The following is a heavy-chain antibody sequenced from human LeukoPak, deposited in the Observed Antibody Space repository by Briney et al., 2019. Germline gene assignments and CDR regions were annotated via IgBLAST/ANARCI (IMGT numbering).Heavy chain of an antibody. J-gene: IGHJ6*02. CDR1: GGSISNENW. CDR2: IYHSGST. V-gene: IGHV4-4*02. Sequence: SETLSLTCAVSGGSISNENWWGWVRQPPGKGLEWIGEIYHSGSTNYIPSLKSRVTISVDKSKNQFSLELTSVTAADTAVYYCAGSPIGYGMDVWGQGTTVTVSS. CDR3: AGSPIGYGMDV.